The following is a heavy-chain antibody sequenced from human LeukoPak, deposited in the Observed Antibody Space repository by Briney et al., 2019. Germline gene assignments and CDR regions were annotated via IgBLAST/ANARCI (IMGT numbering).Heavy chain of an antibody. Sequence: GGSLRLSCAASGSTFSSYWLHWVRQAPGEGLVWVSQINPDGTIATYADSVKGRFTISRDNSKNTLHLQINSLKAEDTAVYYCARGCSATRCPADSWGQGSLVTVSS. D-gene: IGHD2-15*01. J-gene: IGHJ4*02. CDR2: INPDGTIA. CDR1: GSTFSSYW. CDR3: ARGCSATRCPADS. V-gene: IGHV3-74*01.